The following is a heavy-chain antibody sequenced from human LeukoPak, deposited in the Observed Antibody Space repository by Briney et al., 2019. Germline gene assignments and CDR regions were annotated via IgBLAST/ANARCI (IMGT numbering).Heavy chain of an antibody. J-gene: IGHJ4*02. V-gene: IGHV1-2*02. D-gene: IGHD1-26*01. CDR2: INPNSGGT. CDR1: GYTFTGYY. CDR3: SREGGSSRSVDY. Sequence: GASVTVSCKASGYTFTGYYMHWVRQAPGQGLEWMGWINPNSGGTNYAQKFQGRVTMTRDTSISTAYMELSRLSYDDTAVYYCSREGGSSRSVDYWGQGTLVTVSS.